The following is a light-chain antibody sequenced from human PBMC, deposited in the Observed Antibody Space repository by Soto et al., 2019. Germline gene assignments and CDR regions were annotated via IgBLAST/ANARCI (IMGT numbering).Light chain of an antibody. V-gene: IGLV1-44*01. CDR2: NNN. Sequence: QSVLTQPPSASGTPGQRVTMACSGSSSNIGSTTVNWYQQLPGTAPKLLIYNNNQLPSGVPDRFSGSKSGTSASLAISGLQTDDEADYYCAAWDDSLNGVVFGGGTKLTVL. J-gene: IGLJ3*02. CDR1: SSNIGSTT. CDR3: AAWDDSLNGVV.